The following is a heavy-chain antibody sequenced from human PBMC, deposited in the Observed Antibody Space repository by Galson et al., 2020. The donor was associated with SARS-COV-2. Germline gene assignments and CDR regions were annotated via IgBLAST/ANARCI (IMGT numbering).Heavy chain of an antibody. V-gene: IGHV1-69*06. CDR1: GGTFSSYA. D-gene: IGHD1-26*01. Sequence: SVKVSCKASGGTFSSYAISWVRQAPGQGLEWMGGIIPIFGTANYAQKFQGRVTITADKSTSTAYMELSSLRSEDTAVYYCAVEANGGQKYNWFDPWGQGTLVTVSS. CDR3: AVEANGGQKYNWFDP. CDR2: IIPIFGTA. J-gene: IGHJ5*02.